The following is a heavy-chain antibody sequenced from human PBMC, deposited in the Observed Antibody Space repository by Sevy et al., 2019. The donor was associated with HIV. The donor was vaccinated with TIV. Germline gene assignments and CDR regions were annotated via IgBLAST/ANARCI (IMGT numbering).Heavy chain of an antibody. J-gene: IGHJ4*02. D-gene: IGHD6-13*01. CDR1: GFTFSNYW. CDR2: IKQDGSEK. V-gene: IGHV3-7*01. CDR3: ARGGSTSWYGGDIDY. Sequence: GGSLRLSCAASGFTFSNYWMSWVRQAPGKGLEWVANIKQDGSEKYYVDSVKGRFSISRDNAKSSLYLQMNSLRDEDTTVYYCARGGSTSWYGGDIDYWGQGTLVTVSS.